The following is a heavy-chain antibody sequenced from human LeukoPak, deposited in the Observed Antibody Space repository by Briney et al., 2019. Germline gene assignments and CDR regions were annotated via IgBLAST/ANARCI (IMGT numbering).Heavy chain of an antibody. CDR3: ALETRKRSSSWFRAAEYFQR. D-gene: IGHD6-13*01. J-gene: IGHJ1*01. CDR1: GFTFSSYS. Sequence: GGSLRLSCTASGFTFSSYSMNWVRHAPGQGLEWVSSISSSTYIYYSASVTGRFTFSRDNAKKSLYLQMNSLRAEDTAVYYGALETRKRSSSWFRAAEYFQRWGQGTLVSVS. CDR2: ISSSTYI. V-gene: IGHV3-21*01.